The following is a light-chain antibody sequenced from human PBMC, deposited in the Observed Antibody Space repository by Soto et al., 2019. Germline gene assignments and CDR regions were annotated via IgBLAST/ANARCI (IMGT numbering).Light chain of an antibody. CDR3: QQYYSTPIN. Sequence: DIVMTQSPDSLAVSLGERATINCKSSQSVLYSSNNKNYLAWYQQKPGQPPKLLIYWASTRESGVPDRFSGSGSGTDFTLTISSLQAEDVAVYYCQQYYSTPINFGQVTRLEIK. V-gene: IGKV4-1*01. CDR2: WAS. CDR1: QSVLYSSNNKNY. J-gene: IGKJ5*01.